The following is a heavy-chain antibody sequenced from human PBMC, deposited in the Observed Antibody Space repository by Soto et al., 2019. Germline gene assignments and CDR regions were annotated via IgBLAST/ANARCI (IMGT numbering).Heavy chain of an antibody. D-gene: IGHD3-3*01. Sequence: QVQLQESGPGLVKPSETLSLTCTVSGGSISSYYWSWIRQPPGKGLEWIGYIYYSGSTNYNPSLKSRVTISVDTSKNQFSLKLSSVTAADTAVYYCARTYLGSITIFGSHYYYYMDVWGKGTTVTVSS. J-gene: IGHJ6*03. CDR3: ARTYLGSITIFGSHYYYYMDV. V-gene: IGHV4-59*08. CDR1: GGSISSYY. CDR2: IYYSGST.